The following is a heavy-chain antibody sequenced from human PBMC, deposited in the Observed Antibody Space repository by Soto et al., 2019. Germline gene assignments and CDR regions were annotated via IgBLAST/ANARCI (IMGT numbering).Heavy chain of an antibody. CDR1: GFTFSSYA. J-gene: IGHJ4*02. V-gene: IGHV3-23*01. CDR3: AKNNWNYGGFDY. D-gene: IGHD1-7*01. Sequence: EVQLLESGGGLVQPGGSLRLSCAASGFTFSSYAMSWVRQAPGKGLEWASAISGSGGSTYYADSVKGRFTISRDNSKNTLYLQMNSLRAEDTAVYYCAKNNWNYGGFDYWGQGTLVTVSS. CDR2: ISGSGGST.